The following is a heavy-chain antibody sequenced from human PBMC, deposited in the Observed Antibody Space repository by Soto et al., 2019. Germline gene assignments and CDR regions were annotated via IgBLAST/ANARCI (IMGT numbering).Heavy chain of an antibody. V-gene: IGHV3-23*01. Sequence: SGGSLRLSCAASGFTFSNYAMTWVRQAPGKGLEWVSTIGSGGGGIQYADSVKGRFTISRDTSKATLYLQMNSLRAEDTALYYCEKYASPEPTRTFDSWGRGSLVPVYS. D-gene: IGHD2-2*01. J-gene: IGHJ4*02. CDR1: GFTFSNYA. CDR3: EKYASPEPTRTFDS. CDR2: IGSGGGGI.